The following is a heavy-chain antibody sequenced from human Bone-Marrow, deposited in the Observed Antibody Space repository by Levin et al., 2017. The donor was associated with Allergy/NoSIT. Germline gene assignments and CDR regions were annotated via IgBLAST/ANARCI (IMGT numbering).Heavy chain of an antibody. CDR2: INGDGSRT. V-gene: IGHV3-23*01. Sequence: PGESLKISCAISGFTFSNYGMSWVRQAPGRGLEWVSAINGDGSRTYYADSVKGRFTISRDNSKNTLYLQMNSLRAEDTAVYYCAKARVSGGVFDSWGQGTLVTVSS. D-gene: IGHD2-8*02. CDR1: GFTFSNYG. J-gene: IGHJ4*02. CDR3: AKARVSGGVFDS.